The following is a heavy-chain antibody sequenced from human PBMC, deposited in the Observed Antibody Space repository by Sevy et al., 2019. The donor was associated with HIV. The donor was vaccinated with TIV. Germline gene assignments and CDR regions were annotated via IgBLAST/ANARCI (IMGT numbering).Heavy chain of an antibody. Sequence: ASVKVSCEASGYTFTRYEINWVRQATGQGLEWMGWMNPNSGDTGSVQKFQGRVTMTRNTSISTAYMELRSLRSDDTAVYYCARAIGTTVVTPVDYWGQGTLVTVSS. CDR2: MNPNSGDT. D-gene: IGHD3-10*01. V-gene: IGHV1-8*01. CDR1: GYTFTRYE. J-gene: IGHJ4*02. CDR3: ARAIGTTVVTPVDY.